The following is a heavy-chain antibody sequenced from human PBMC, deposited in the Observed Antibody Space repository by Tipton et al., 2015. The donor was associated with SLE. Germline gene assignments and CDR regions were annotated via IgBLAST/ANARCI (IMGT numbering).Heavy chain of an antibody. V-gene: IGHV4-34*01. CDR2: INHSGST. CDR1: GGSFSGYY. J-gene: IGHJ4*02. D-gene: IGHD6-19*01. Sequence: LRLSCAVYGGSFSGYYWSWIRQPPGKGLEWIGEINHSGSTNYNPSLKSRVTISVDTSKNQFSLKLSSVTAADTAVYYCARGSRRGIAVAGHFDYWGQGTLVTVSS. CDR3: ARGSRRGIAVAGHFDY.